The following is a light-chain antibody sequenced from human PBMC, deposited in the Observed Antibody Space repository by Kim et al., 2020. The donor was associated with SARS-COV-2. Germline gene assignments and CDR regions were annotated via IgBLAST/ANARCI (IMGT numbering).Light chain of an antibody. J-gene: IGLJ2*01. V-gene: IGLV2-14*03. Sequence: QSITIPCTGTNSDVGGYDYVSWYQQHPGKAPKLMIYDVANRPSGVSNRFSGSKSGNTASLTISGLQAEDEADYYCNSYTSSSTLVVFGGGTQLTVL. CDR2: DVA. CDR1: NSDVGGYDY. CDR3: NSYTSSSTLVV.